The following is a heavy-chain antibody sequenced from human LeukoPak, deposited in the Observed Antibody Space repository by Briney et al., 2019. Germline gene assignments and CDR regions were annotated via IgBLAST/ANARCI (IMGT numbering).Heavy chain of an antibody. CDR2: INHSGST. D-gene: IGHD2-2*01. V-gene: IGHV4-34*01. CDR3: ARAKYCSSTSCYVSGKLDY. Sequence: PSETLSLTCAVYGGSFSGYYWSWIRQPPGKGLEWIGEINHSGSTNYNPSLKSRVTISVDTSTNQFSLKLSSVTAADTAVYYCARAKYCSSTSCYVSGKLDYWGQGTLVTVSS. CDR1: GGSFSGYY. J-gene: IGHJ4*02.